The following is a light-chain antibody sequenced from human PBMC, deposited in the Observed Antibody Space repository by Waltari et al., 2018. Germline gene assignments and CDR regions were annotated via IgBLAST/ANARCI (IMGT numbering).Light chain of an antibody. V-gene: IGKV1-5*03. Sequence: DIQMTQSPSTLSASVGDRVTITCRASQSISSWLAWYQQKPGKAPKLLIYKASSLESGVPSRFSGSGSGTEFTLTISSLQPDDFATYYCQQYNSYSWIFGQGTKLEIK. CDR3: QQYNSYSWI. J-gene: IGKJ2*01. CDR1: QSISSW. CDR2: KAS.